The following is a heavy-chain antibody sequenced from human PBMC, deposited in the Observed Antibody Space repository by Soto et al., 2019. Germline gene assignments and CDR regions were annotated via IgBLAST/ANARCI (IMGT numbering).Heavy chain of an antibody. CDR2: IYYSGST. CDR1: GGSISSSSYY. D-gene: IGHD2-2*01. Sequence: SETLSLTCTVSGGSISSSSYYWGWIRQPPGKGLEWIGSIYYSGSTYHNPSFKSRVTISVDTSKNQFSLKLSSVTAADTAVYYCATRSDGLPKDIVVVPAARVNYYYYYMDVWDKGTTVT. J-gene: IGHJ6*03. CDR3: ATRSDGLPKDIVVVPAARVNYYYYYMDV. V-gene: IGHV4-39*01.